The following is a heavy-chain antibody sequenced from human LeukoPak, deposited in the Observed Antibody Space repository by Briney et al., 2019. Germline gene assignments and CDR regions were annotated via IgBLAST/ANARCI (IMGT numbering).Heavy chain of an antibody. Sequence: GSLRLSCAASGFTFSSYAMSWVRQAPGKGLEWVSAISGSGGSTYYADSVKGRFTISRDNSKNTLYLQMNSLRAEDTAVYYCAKDSSFSNYYYYMDVWGKGTTVTVSS. J-gene: IGHJ6*03. CDR2: ISGSGGST. D-gene: IGHD3-3*01. V-gene: IGHV3-23*01. CDR3: AKDSSFSNYYYYMDV. CDR1: GFTFSSYA.